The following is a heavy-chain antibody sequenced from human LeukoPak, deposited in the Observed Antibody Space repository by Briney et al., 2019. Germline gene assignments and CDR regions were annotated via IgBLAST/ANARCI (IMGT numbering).Heavy chain of an antibody. CDR3: ARHRGYCSTSSCQEFDY. V-gene: IGHV5-10-1*01. CDR1: GYSFTSNW. CDR2: IDPSDSYT. D-gene: IGHD2-2*01. J-gene: IGHJ4*02. Sequence: GESLKISCKGSGYSFTSNWISWVRKMPRKGLVWMGRIDPSDSYTNFRPSFQGHVSTSADKSISTAYLQWSSLKATDTAIYYCARHRGYCSTSSCQEFDYWGQGTLVTVSS.